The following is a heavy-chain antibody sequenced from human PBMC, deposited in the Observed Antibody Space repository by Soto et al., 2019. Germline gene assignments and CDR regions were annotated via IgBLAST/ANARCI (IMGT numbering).Heavy chain of an antibody. CDR1: GYTFTSYG. J-gene: IGHJ5*02. Sequence: ASVKVSCKASGYTFTSYGISWVRQAPGQGLEWMGWISAYNGNTNYAQKLQGRVTMTTDTSTSTAYMELRSLRSDDTAVYYCARARDCSSTSCYTSAWLDPWGQGPLVTVSS. V-gene: IGHV1-18*04. CDR3: ARARDCSSTSCYTSAWLDP. CDR2: ISAYNGNT. D-gene: IGHD2-2*02.